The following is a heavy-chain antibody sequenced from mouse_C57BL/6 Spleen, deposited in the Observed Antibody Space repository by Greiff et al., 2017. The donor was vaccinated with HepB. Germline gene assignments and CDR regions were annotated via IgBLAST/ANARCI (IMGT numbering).Heavy chain of an antibody. CDR1: GYTFTDYN. D-gene: IGHD1-1*01. Sequence: EVQLQQSGPELVKPGASVKMSCKASGYTFTDYNMHWVKQSHGKSLEWIGYINPNNGGTSYNQKFKGKATLTVNKSSSTAYMELRSLTSEDSAVYYCARSRYYGSSYFDYWGQGTTLTVSS. V-gene: IGHV1-22*01. CDR3: ARSRYYGSSYFDY. J-gene: IGHJ2*01. CDR2: INPNNGGT.